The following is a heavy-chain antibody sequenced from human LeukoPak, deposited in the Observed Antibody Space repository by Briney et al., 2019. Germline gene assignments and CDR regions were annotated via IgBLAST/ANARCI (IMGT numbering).Heavy chain of an antibody. D-gene: IGHD1-26*01. J-gene: IGHJ4*02. CDR1: GFTFSGSA. CDR2: IRSKANSYAT. Sequence: GGSLRLSCAASGFTFSGSAMHWVRQASGKGLEWVARIRSKANSYATAYAASVKGRFTISRDDSKNTAYLQMNSLKTEDTAVYYCTRHVMGVGATDYFDYWGQGTLVTVSS. CDR3: TRHVMGVGATDYFDY. V-gene: IGHV3-73*01.